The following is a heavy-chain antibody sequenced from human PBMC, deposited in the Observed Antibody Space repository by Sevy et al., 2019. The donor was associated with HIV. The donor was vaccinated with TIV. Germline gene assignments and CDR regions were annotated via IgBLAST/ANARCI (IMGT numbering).Heavy chain of an antibody. Sequence: GGSLRLSCAASGFTFDDYTMHWVRQVPGKGLEWVSLIRWDVKKTDYADSVEGRFTISRDNRKHSLYLQMNSLRSEDTALYFCAKDIPGYSGFDHWGQGTLVTVSS. D-gene: IGHD3-10*01. J-gene: IGHJ4*02. CDR3: AKDIPGYSGFDH. CDR2: IRWDVKKT. V-gene: IGHV3-43*01. CDR1: GFTFDDYT.